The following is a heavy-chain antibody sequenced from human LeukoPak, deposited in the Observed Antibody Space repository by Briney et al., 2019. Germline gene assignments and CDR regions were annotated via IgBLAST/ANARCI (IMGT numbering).Heavy chain of an antibody. CDR1: GGSISSFY. Sequence: PLEALFLTFTVPGGSISSFYWSWVRQPPGKGPGWIGYIYYSGRTKYNPSLKSRVTLSVETSKNQFPLKLSCVTAAATAGYFCARESSGWYRGAFDIWGQGTMVTVSS. D-gene: IGHD6-19*01. CDR2: IYYSGRT. CDR3: ARESSGWYRGAFDI. J-gene: IGHJ3*02. V-gene: IGHV4-59*12.